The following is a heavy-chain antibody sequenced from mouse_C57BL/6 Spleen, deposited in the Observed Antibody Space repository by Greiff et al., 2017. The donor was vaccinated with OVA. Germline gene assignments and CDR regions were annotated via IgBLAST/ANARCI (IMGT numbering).Heavy chain of an antibody. CDR3: ACIDYEDAMDY. J-gene: IGHJ4*01. CDR2: INPSSGYT. D-gene: IGHD2-4*01. CDR1: GYTFTSYW. V-gene: IGHV1-7*01. Sequence: VQRVESGAELAKPGASVKLSCKASGYTFTSYWMHWVKQRPGQGLEWIGYINPSSGYTKYNQKFKDKATLTADKSSSTAYMQLSSLTYEDSAVYYCACIDYEDAMDYWGQGTSVTVSS.